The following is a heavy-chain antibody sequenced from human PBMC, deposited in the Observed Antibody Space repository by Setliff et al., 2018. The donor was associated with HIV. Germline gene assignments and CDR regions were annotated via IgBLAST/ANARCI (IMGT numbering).Heavy chain of an antibody. CDR3: ARAHYYDSSGYSEPYYMDV. D-gene: IGHD3-22*01. CDR2: IYYSGST. CDR1: GASISSHY. Sequence: PSETLSLTCTVSGASISSHYWSWIRQPPGKGLEWIGYIYYSGSTNYNPSLKSRVTISVDTSKKRFSLKLRSVTAADTAVYYCARAHYYDSSGYSEPYYMDVWGKGTTVTVS. V-gene: IGHV4-59*11. J-gene: IGHJ6*03.